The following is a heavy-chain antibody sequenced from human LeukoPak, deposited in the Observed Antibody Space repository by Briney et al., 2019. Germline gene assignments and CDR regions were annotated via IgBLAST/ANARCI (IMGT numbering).Heavy chain of an antibody. D-gene: IGHD3-3*01. CDR3: ARELFRFLEWLSDHDAFDI. CDR2: IKQDGSDR. CDR1: GFTFRAYW. J-gene: IGHJ3*02. V-gene: IGHV3-7*01. Sequence: GGSLRLSCAASGFTFRAYWMSWVRQVPGKGLEWVANIKQDGSDRDYVDSVKGRSIISRDNAKNSVYLQMNNLRAEDTAVYYCARELFRFLEWLSDHDAFDIWGQGTMVTVSS.